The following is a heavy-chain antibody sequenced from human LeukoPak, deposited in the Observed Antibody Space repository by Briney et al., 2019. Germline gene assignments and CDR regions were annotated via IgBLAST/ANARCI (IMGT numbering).Heavy chain of an antibody. D-gene: IGHD3-10*01. CDR2: ISSSSTI. J-gene: IGHJ4*02. V-gene: IGHV3-48*01. CDR3: ARTYYGSGLN. Sequence: PGGSLRLSCAASGFTFSSYSMNWVRQAPGKGLEWVSYISSSSTIYYADSVKGRFTISRDNAKNSLYLQMNSLRAEDTAVYYCARTYYGSGLNWGQGTLVTVSS. CDR1: GFTFSSYS.